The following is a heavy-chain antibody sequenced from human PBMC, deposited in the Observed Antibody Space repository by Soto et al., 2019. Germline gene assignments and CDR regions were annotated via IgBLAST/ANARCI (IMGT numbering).Heavy chain of an antibody. V-gene: IGHV4-30-4*01. J-gene: IGHJ3*02. D-gene: IGHD3-22*01. CDR2: IYYSGST. CDR1: GGSISSGHYY. CDR3: ARGFLKPGSGYYFDAFDI. Sequence: QVQLQESGPGLVKPSQTLSLTCTFSGGSISSGHYYWSWIRQPPGKGLEWIGYIYYSGSTYYNPSLKNRVTKSVDTAKNQCSLKLRSLTAAVTAVYYCARGFLKPGSGYYFDAFDIWGQGTRGTVSS.